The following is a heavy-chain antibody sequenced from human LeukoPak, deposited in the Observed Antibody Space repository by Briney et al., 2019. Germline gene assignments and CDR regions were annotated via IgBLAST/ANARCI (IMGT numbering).Heavy chain of an antibody. V-gene: IGHV3-48*01. J-gene: IGHJ4*02. CDR1: GFTFTKYS. CDR3: ARRESTTMVRGGVDY. Sequence: PGGSLRLSCAASGFTFTKYSMHWVRQTPGKGLGWVSYISSGSTTIYYTDSVKGRFTISRDNAKNSLYLQMNSLRAEDTAVYYCARRESTTMVRGGVDYWGQGTLVTVSS. CDR2: ISSGSTTI. D-gene: IGHD3-10*01.